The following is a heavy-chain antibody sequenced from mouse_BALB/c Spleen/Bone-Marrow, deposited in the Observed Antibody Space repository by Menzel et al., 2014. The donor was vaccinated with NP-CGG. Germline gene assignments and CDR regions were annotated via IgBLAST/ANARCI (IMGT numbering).Heavy chain of an antibody. Sequence: EVQLVESGPGRVKPSQSLSLTCTVTGYSITSDYAWNWIRQFPGNKLEWMGYIIYSGSTSYNPSLKSRISITRDTSNNQFSLQYKSVTTDDTTTYSCARSADLYFDVWGAETTVPVSS. CDR1: GYSITSDYA. CDR3: ARSADLYFDV. CDR2: IIYSGST. V-gene: IGHV3-2*02. J-gene: IGHJ1*01.